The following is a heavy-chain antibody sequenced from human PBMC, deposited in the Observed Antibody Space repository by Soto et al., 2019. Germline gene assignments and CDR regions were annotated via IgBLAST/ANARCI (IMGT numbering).Heavy chain of an antibody. D-gene: IGHD1-20*01. CDR2: SIGGVDET. J-gene: IGHJ3*01. Sequence: EVQVLESGGGLVQSGGSLRLSCAASGFTFSIYAMSWVRQAPGKGLEWVSSIGGVDETYYADSVRGRFTISRDNSKNTLFLQMNSGRAEDTAVYYCAKDRMDHNSVWDPFDVWGPGTVVTVSA. CDR1: GFTFSIYA. V-gene: IGHV3-23*01. CDR3: AKDRMDHNSVWDPFDV.